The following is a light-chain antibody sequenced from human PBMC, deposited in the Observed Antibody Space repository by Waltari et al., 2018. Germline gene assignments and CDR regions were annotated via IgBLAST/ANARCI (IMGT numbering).Light chain of an antibody. J-gene: IGKJ1*01. CDR1: RTISSN. CDR2: GAS. CDR3: QQYNNWPPWT. V-gene: IGKV3-15*01. Sequence: ETVMTQSPATLSVSPGERATLSCRTSRTISSNLAWYQQKPGQAPRPLIYGASIRATGVPAMFSVSGSGTQFTLTIHSLQSEDFAVYYCQQYNNWPPWTFGQGTKVEIK.